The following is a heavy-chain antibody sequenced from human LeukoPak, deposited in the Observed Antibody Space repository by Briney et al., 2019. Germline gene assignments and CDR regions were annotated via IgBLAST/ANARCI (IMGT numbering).Heavy chain of an antibody. CDR3: VRRVCINFWCYFDH. J-gene: IGHJ5*02. Sequence: SETLSLTCTVSGDSLSTYYWSWIRQPPGKGLEWIAYIHSSGTTDYNPSLKSRVTISIDTFRNQSFLHLNSVTAADTAVYYCVRRVCINFWCYFDHWGLGTLVTVSS. V-gene: IGHV4-59*08. CDR1: GDSLSTYY. D-gene: IGHD2-8*01. CDR2: IHSSGTT.